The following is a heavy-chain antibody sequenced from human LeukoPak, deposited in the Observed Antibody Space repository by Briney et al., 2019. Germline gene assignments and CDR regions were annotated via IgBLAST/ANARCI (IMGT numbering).Heavy chain of an antibody. CDR2: IRYDGSNK. D-gene: IGHD4-17*01. CDR3: AKCSTAAAYYFDY. J-gene: IGHJ4*02. CDR1: GFTFSSYG. Sequence: GGSLRLSCAASGFTFSSYGMHWVRQAPGKGLEWVAFIRYDGSNKYYADSVKGRFTISRDNSKNTLYLQMNSLRAEDTAVYYCAKCSTAAAYYFDYWGQGTLVTVSS. V-gene: IGHV3-30*02.